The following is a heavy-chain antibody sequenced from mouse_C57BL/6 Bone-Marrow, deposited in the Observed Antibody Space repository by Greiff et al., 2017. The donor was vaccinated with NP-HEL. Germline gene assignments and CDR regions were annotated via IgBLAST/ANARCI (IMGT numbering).Heavy chain of an antibody. D-gene: IGHD1-1*01. CDR1: GYSFTDYN. J-gene: IGHJ1*03. V-gene: IGHV1-39*01. CDR3: ARVFPYYYGSRSLWYFDV. CDR2: INPNYGTT. Sequence: VQLQQPGPELVKPGASVKISCKASGYSFTDYNMNWVKQSNGKRLEWIGVINPNYGTTSYNQKFKGKAKLTVDQSSSTAYMQLNSLTSEDSAVSYGARVFPYYYGSRSLWYFDVWGTETTVTVSS.